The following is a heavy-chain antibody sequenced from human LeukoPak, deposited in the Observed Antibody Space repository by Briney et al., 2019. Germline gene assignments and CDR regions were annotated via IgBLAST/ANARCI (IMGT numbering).Heavy chain of an antibody. V-gene: IGHV4-4*02. Sequence: PSETLSLTCAVSGGSISSSNWWSWVRQPPGKGLEWIGEIYHSGSTNYNPSLKSRVTISVDKSKNQFSLKLSSVTAADTAVYYCARDKRLLVRWGFDPWGQGTLVTVSS. CDR3: ARDKRLLVRWGFDP. J-gene: IGHJ5*02. CDR1: GGSISSSNW. D-gene: IGHD3-10*01. CDR2: IYHSGST.